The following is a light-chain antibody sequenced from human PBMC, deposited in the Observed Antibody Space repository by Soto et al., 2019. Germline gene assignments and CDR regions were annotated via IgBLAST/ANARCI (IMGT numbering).Light chain of an antibody. Sequence: ECVFTQSPGTLSLSPGERATLSCRASQTVRNNYLAWYQQKPGQAPRLLIYDASSRATGIPDRFSGGGSGTDFTLTISRLEPEDFAVYYCQQFSSYPLTFGGGTKVDI. CDR3: QQFSSYPLT. V-gene: IGKV3-20*01. CDR1: QTVRNNY. J-gene: IGKJ4*01. CDR2: DAS.